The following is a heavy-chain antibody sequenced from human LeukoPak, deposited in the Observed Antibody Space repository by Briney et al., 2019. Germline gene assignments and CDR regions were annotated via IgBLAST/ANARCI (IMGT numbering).Heavy chain of an antibody. CDR2: INPSGGST. Sequence: ASVKVSCKASGYTFTSYYMHWVRQAPGQGLEWMGIINPSGGSTSYAQKFQGGVTMTRDTSTSTVYMELSSLRSEDTAVYYCARDGSGSYYTLPFDYWGQGTLVTVSS. D-gene: IGHD3-10*01. CDR3: ARDGSGSYYTLPFDY. J-gene: IGHJ4*02. V-gene: IGHV1-46*01. CDR1: GYTFTSYY.